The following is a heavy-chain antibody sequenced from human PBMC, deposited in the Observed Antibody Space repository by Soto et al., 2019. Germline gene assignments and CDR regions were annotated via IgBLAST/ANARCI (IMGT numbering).Heavy chain of an antibody. Sequence: GGSLRLSCVASGFIVSSNQMSWVRQSPGKGLEWVSVIYSGHTTYYADSVEGRFTISRDDSKNTLYLQMNSLRVEDTAVYYCVRGPSDHKLRLVEWPYGDYWGQGALVTVSS. CDR2: IYSGHTT. CDR1: GFIVSSNQ. V-gene: IGHV3-53*01. CDR3: VRGPSDHKLRLVEWPYGDY. J-gene: IGHJ4*02. D-gene: IGHD3-3*01.